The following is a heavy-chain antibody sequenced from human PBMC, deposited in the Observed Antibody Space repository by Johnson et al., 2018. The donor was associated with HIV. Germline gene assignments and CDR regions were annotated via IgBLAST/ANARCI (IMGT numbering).Heavy chain of an antibody. CDR1: GFTFSDYY. Sequence: VQLVESGGGVVQPGRSLRLSCAASGFTFSDYYMSWIRQAPGKGLEWVAVISYDGSNKYYADSVKGRFTISRDNSKNILYLQMNSLRAEDTAVYYCAKDQGNFRFAFDIWGQGTLVTVSS. CDR2: ISYDGSNK. D-gene: IGHD1-7*01. V-gene: IGHV3-30*18. J-gene: IGHJ3*02. CDR3: AKDQGNFRFAFDI.